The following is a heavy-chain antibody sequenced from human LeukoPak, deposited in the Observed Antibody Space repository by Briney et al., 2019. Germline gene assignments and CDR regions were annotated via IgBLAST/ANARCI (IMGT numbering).Heavy chain of an antibody. V-gene: IGHV1-24*01. CDR1: GYTLTELS. CDR3: ATVGYYDWGDFDY. CDR2: FDPEDGET. D-gene: IGHD3-10*01. J-gene: IGHJ4*02. Sequence: ASVKVSCKVSGYTLTELSTHWVRQAPGKGLEWMGGFDPEDGETIYAQKFQGRVTMTEDTSTDTAYMELSSLRSEDTAVYYCATVGYYDWGDFDYWGQGTLVTVSS.